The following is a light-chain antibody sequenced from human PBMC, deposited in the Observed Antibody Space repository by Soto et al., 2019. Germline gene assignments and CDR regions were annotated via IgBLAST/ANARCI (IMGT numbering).Light chain of an antibody. V-gene: IGKV1-27*01. J-gene: IGKJ1*01. CDR2: AS. CDR3: QNYFNAPPWT. Sequence: DIQMTQSPSSLSASVGDRVTITCRASQDISEDLAWYQQKPGKVPKLLLYASTLQSGVPSRFSGSGSGTDFTLTISTLQPEDVATYYCQNYFNAPPWTFGQGTKVDIK. CDR1: QDISED.